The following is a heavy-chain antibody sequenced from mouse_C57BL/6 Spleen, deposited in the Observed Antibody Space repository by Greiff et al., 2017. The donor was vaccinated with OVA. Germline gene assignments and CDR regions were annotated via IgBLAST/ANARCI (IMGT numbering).Heavy chain of an antibody. Sequence: EVQRVESGGDLVKPGGSLKLSCAASGFTFSSYGMSWVRQTPDKRLEWVATISSGGSYTYYPDSVKGRFTITRDNAKNTLYLQMSSLKSEDTAMYYCARRNTSMDYWGQGTSVTVSS. CDR2: ISSGGSYT. CDR1: GFTFSSYG. D-gene: IGHD5-2*01. V-gene: IGHV5-6*01. CDR3: ARRNTSMDY. J-gene: IGHJ4*01.